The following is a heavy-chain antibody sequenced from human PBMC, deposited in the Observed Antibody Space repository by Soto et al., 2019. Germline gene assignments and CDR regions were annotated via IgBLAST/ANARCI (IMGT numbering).Heavy chain of an antibody. CDR2: ISAYNGNT. V-gene: IGHV1-18*01. CDR1: GYTFTCYS. J-gene: IGHJ6*02. D-gene: IGHD2-8*01. Sequence: ASVKVSCKASGYTFTCYSICWVRQAPGQGLEWMGWISAYNGNTNYAQKLQGRVTMTTDTSTSTAYMELRSLRSDDTAVYYCARDVRHNRRGMDVWGQGTTVTVSS. CDR3: ARDVRHNRRGMDV.